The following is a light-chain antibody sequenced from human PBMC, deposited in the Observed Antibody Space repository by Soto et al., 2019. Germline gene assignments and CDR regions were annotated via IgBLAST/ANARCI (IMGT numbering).Light chain of an antibody. CDR2: DTS. J-gene: IGLJ3*02. Sequence: QTVVTQEPSLTVSPGGTVTLTCASSTGAVTSRHYPYWFQQKPGQVPRALIYDTSNKHSWTPARFSGSLLGGIPALNLSGAQPEEEADYSCPLSDRGVRGFGGGTKLTVL. V-gene: IGLV7-46*01. CDR1: TGAVTSRHY. CDR3: PLSDRGVRG.